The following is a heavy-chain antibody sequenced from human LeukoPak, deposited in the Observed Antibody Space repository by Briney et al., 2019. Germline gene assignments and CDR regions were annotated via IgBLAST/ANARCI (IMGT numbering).Heavy chain of an antibody. D-gene: IGHD2-15*01. Sequence: SETLSLTCTVSGGSISSGGYYWSWIRQHPGKGLEWIGYIYYSGSTYYNPSLKSRVTISVDTSKNQFSLKLSSVTAADTAVYYCARVLGSGPDYYYYYMDVWGKGPRSPSP. V-gene: IGHV4-31*03. CDR1: GGSISSGGYY. CDR3: ARVLGSGPDYYYYYMDV. CDR2: IYYSGST. J-gene: IGHJ6*03.